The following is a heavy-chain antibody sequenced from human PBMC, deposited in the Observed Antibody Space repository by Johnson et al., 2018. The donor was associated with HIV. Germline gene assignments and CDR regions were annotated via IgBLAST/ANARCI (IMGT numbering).Heavy chain of an antibody. CDR2: ISSSGSII. CDR1: GFTFSAYY. Sequence: VLLLESGGGLVQPGGSLRLSCVTSGFTFSAYYMSWIRQAPGKGLECLSYISSSGSIIYYTDSVKGRFTISRDNAKNSLYLHMNSLRVEDTAVYYCARGQGGAIPHDAFDIWGQGTMVTVSS. V-gene: IGHV3-11*04. CDR3: ARGQGGAIPHDAFDI. D-gene: IGHD3-16*01. J-gene: IGHJ3*02.